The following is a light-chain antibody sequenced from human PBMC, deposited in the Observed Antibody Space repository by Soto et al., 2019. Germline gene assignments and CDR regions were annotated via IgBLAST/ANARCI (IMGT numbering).Light chain of an antibody. J-gene: IGKJ2*01. V-gene: IGKV3-11*01. CDR3: QQRSNWPSMYT. CDR1: QSVSSY. CDR2: DAS. Sequence: EIVLTQSPATLSLSPGERATLSCMASQSVSSYLAWYQQKPGQAPRLLIYDASNRATGIPARFSGSGSGTDFTLTISSLEPEDVAVYYCQQRSNWPSMYTFGQGTKLEIK.